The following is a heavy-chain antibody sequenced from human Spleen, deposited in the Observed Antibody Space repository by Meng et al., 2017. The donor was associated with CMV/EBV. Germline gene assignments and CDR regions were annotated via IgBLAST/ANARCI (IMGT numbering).Heavy chain of an antibody. CDR3: AREARGQLYFDH. CDR1: GYTFTNLD. J-gene: IGHJ4*01. CDR2: MNPNTGNT. D-gene: IGHD1-1*01. V-gene: IGHV1-8*01. Sequence: CKASGYTFTNLDIYWVRQAPGQGFEWMGWMNPNTGNTDYSQRFQARVTMTRDTSKNTAYMDLTNLTSDDTAVYYCAREARGQLYFDHWGHGTLVTVSS.